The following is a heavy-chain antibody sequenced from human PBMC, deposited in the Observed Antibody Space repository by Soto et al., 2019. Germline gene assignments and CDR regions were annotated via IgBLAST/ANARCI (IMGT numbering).Heavy chain of an antibody. J-gene: IGHJ4*02. CDR2: IKEDGSET. Sequence: GGSLRLSCAASGFTFINYWMTWVRQAPGKGLEWVANIKEDGSETHYVDSVKGRFTISRDNAQNSLYLQMNSLRAEDTAVYYCARALVNGGDYWGQGSLVTVSS. CDR1: GFTFINYW. D-gene: IGHD2-8*02. V-gene: IGHV3-7*01. CDR3: ARALVNGGDY.